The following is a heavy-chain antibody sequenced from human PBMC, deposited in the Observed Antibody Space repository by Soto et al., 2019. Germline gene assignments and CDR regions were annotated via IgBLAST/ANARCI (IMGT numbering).Heavy chain of an antibody. CDR1: GYSFNTYC. V-gene: IGHV5-51*01. Sequence: GESLKISCKGSGYSFNTYCIGWVRQRPWKGLEWMGIIYPGDFDTRYGPSFQGQVTISANKSISTAYLQWSSLKASDTAMYYCARYDYGDRGRYYFDYWGQGSMVTV. CDR2: IYPGDFDT. CDR3: ARYDYGDRGRYYFDY. D-gene: IGHD4-17*01. J-gene: IGHJ4*02.